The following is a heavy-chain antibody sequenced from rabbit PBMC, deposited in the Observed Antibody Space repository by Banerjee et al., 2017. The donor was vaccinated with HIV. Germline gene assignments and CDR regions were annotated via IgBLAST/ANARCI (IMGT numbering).Heavy chain of an antibody. V-gene: IGHV1S40*01. CDR3: ARSSSYSLAL. CDR1: GFSFSSSYD. D-gene: IGHD8-1*01. J-gene: IGHJ4*01. CDR2: IYTGNGNT. Sequence: QQLVESGGGLVKPGASLTLTCTASGFSFSSSYDMCWVRQAPGKGLEWIGCIYTGNGNTHYASWAKGRFTISKTSSTTVTLQMTSLTAADTATYFCARSSSYSLALWGPGTLVTVS.